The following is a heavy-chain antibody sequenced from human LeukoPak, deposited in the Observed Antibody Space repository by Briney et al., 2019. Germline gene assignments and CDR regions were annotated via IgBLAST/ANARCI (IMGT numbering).Heavy chain of an antibody. Sequence: VASVKVSCKASGYTFTGYYMHWVRQAPGQGLEWMGWMNPDSGTTNYVQKFRGRVTMTRDTSISTAYMELSRLRSDDTAVYYCARGSCSSTSCYWRGNWFDPWGQGTLVTVSS. CDR1: GYTFTGYY. J-gene: IGHJ5*02. V-gene: IGHV1-2*02. CDR2: MNPDSGTT. CDR3: ARGSCSSTSCYWRGNWFDP. D-gene: IGHD2-2*01.